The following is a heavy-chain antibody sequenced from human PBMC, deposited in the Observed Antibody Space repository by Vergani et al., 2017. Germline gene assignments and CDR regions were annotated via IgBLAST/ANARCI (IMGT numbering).Heavy chain of an antibody. J-gene: IGHJ4*02. CDR2: INPNSGGT. CDR3: ARDIAAAGRSGDY. D-gene: IGHD6-13*01. Sequence: QVQLVQSGAEEKKPGASVKVSCKASGYTFTGYYMHWVRQAPGQGLEWMGWINPNSGGTNYAQKFQGRVTMTRDTSISTAYMELSRLGSDDTAVYYCARDIAAAGRSGDYWSQGTLVTVSS. CDR1: GYTFTGYY. V-gene: IGHV1-2*02.